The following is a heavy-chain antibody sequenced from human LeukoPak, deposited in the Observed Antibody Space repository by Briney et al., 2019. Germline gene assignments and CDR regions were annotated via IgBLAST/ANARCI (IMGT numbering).Heavy chain of an antibody. Sequence: PSETLSLTCAVYGGSFSGYYWSWLRQPPGKGLEWIGEINHSGSTYYNPSLTSRVTISVDTSKNQFSLKLSSVTAADTAVYYCARAPTGIFNTYYDYVWGSSADAFDIWGQGTMVTVSS. CDR3: ARAPTGIFNTYYDYVWGSSADAFDI. D-gene: IGHD3-16*01. CDR2: INHSGST. V-gene: IGHV4-34*01. J-gene: IGHJ3*02. CDR1: GGSFSGYY.